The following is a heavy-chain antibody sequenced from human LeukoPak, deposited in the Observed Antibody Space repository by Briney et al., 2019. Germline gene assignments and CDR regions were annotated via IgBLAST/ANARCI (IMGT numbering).Heavy chain of an antibody. V-gene: IGHV3-20*01. Sequence: GGSLRLSCTASGFTFGDYGMSWVRQAPGKGLEWVSGINWNGGSTGYADSVKGRFTISRDNAKNSLYLQMNSLRAEDTALYHCARGCSGGSCYYYGMDVWGQGTTVTVSS. CDR3: ARGCSGGSCYYYGMDV. CDR1: GFTFGDYG. D-gene: IGHD2-15*01. J-gene: IGHJ6*02. CDR2: INWNGGST.